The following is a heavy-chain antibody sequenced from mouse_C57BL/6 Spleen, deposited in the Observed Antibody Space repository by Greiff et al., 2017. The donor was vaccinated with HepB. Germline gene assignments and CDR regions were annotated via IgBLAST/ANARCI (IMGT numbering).Heavy chain of an antibody. CDR2: INPNNGGT. CDR3: ANSSGSYAMDY. Sequence: EVKLQQSGPELVKPGASVKISCKASGYTFTDYYMNWVKQSHGKSLEWIGDINPNNGGTSYNQKFKGKATLTVDKSSSTAYMELRSLTSEDSAVYYCANSSGSYAMDYWGQGTSVTVSS. CDR1: GYTFTDYY. D-gene: IGHD3-2*02. J-gene: IGHJ4*01. V-gene: IGHV1-26*01.